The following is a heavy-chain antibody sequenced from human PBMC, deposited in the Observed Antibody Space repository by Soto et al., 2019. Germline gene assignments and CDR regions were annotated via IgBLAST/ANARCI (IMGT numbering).Heavy chain of an antibody. J-gene: IGHJ4*02. CDR3: VKGEFYYDSSAYYPFDS. V-gene: IGHV4-4*02. D-gene: IGHD3-22*01. CDR2: IYHSGST. Sequence: PSETLSLTCAVSGGSISSSNWWSWVRQPPGKGLEWIGEIYHSGSTNYNPSLKSRVTISVDKSRNTQYLQMSSLRADDTAVYYCVKGEFYYDSSAYYPFDSWGQGTLVTVSS. CDR1: GGSISSSNW.